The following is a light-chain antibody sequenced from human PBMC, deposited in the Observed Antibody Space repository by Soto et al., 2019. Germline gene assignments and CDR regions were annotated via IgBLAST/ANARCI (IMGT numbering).Light chain of an antibody. Sequence: QSVLTQPPSVSAAPGQKVTISCSGSSSNIGNNYVSWYQQLPGTAPKLLIYDNNKRPSGIPDRFSGPKSGTSATLGITGLQTGDEADYYGGTGDSSLSAYVFGTGTKVTVL. CDR2: DNN. CDR3: GTGDSSLSAYV. V-gene: IGLV1-51*01. J-gene: IGLJ1*01. CDR1: SSNIGNNY.